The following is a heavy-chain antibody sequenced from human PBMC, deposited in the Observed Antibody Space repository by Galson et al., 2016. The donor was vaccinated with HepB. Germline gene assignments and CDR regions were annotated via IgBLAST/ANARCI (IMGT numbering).Heavy chain of an antibody. D-gene: IGHD3-22*01. CDR2: ISYDGSNK. CDR1: GFTFSSYG. J-gene: IGHJ4*02. CDR3: AKGPLEALGYYYDSSGLDY. Sequence: SLRLSCAASGFTFSSYGMNWVRQAPGKGLEWVAVISYDGSNKYYADSVKGRFTISRDNSKNTLYLQMNSLRAEDTAVYYCAKGPLEALGYYYDSSGLDYWGQGTLVTVSS. V-gene: IGHV3-30*18.